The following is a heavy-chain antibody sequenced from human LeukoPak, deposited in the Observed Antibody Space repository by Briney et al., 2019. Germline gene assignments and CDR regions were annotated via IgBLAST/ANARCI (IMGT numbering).Heavy chain of an antibody. CDR3: AREISGGNSHYFDY. CDR1: GYTFTSYA. J-gene: IGHJ4*02. V-gene: IGHV7-4-1*02. Sequence: GASVKVSCKASGYTFTSYAMNWVRQAPGQGLEWMGWINTNTGNPTYAQGFTGRFVFSLDTSVSTAYLQISSLKAEDTTVYYCAREISGGNSHYFDYWGQGTLVTVSS. D-gene: IGHD4-23*01. CDR2: INTNTGNP.